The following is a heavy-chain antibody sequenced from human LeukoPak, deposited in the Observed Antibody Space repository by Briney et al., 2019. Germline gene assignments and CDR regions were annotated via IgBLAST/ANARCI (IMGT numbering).Heavy chain of an antibody. Sequence: PSETLSLTCIVSGGSVSSGSYYWSWIRQPPGQGLEWIGYIYYSGSTKYNPSLESRVTISVDTSKNEFSLKLSSVTAADTAVYYCAREGVLTGTTSAFDIWGQGTMVTVSS. CDR2: IYYSGST. V-gene: IGHV4-61*01. CDR3: AREGVLTGTTSAFDI. D-gene: IGHD1-7*01. J-gene: IGHJ3*02. CDR1: GGSVSSGSYY.